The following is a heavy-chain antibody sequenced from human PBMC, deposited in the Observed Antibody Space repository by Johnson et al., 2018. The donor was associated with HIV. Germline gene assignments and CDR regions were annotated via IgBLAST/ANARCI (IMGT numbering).Heavy chain of an antibody. V-gene: IGHV3-30*04. Sequence: QEKLVESGGGVVQPGRSLRLSCAASGFTFSSMHWDRQAPGKGLEWVAVISYDGSNKYYADSVKGRFTISRDNSKNTLYLQMNSLRAEDTAVYYCATELLRTEHDAFDIWGQGTMVTVSS. CDR2: ISYDGSNK. D-gene: IGHD3-10*01. CDR3: ATELLRTEHDAFDI. J-gene: IGHJ3*02. CDR1: GFTFSS.